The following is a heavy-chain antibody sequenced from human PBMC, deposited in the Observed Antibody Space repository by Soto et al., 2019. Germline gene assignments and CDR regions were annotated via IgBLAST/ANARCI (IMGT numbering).Heavy chain of an antibody. J-gene: IGHJ5*02. CDR3: ARVRYGAFDP. V-gene: IGHV4-30-2*01. Sequence: PSETLSLTCAVPGGSISSGGYSWSWIRQPPGKGLEWIGYIYHSGSTYYNPSLKSRVTISVDRSKNQFSLKLSSVTAADTAVYYCARVRYGAFDPWGQGTLVTVS. CDR2: IYHSGST. CDR1: GGSISSGGYS. D-gene: IGHD1-20*01.